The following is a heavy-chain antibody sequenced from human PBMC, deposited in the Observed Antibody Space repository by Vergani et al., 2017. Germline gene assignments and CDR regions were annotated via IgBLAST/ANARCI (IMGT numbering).Heavy chain of an antibody. Sequence: QVQLQQWGAGLLKPSETLSLTCAVYGGSFSGYYWSWIRQPPGKGLEWIGEINHSGSTNYNPSLKSRVTISVDTSKNQFSLKLSSVTAADTAVYYCARGNKLLWFGEFPYYYYGMDVWGQ. J-gene: IGHJ6*02. V-gene: IGHV4-34*01. CDR1: GGSFSGYY. CDR2: INHSGST. CDR3: ARGNKLLWFGEFPYYYYGMDV. D-gene: IGHD3-10*01.